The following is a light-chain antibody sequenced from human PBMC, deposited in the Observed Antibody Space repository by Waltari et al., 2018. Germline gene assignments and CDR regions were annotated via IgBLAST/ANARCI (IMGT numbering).Light chain of an antibody. Sequence: QSALTQPASVSASLGQSITISCTGTSSDVGSYNLVSWYQQHPGKAPKLMIYEGSKRPSGVSNRFSGSKSGNTASLTISGLQAEDEADYYCCSYAGSSTVFGGGTKLTVL. J-gene: IGLJ2*01. CDR3: CSYAGSSTV. V-gene: IGLV2-23*01. CDR1: SSDVGSYNL. CDR2: EGS.